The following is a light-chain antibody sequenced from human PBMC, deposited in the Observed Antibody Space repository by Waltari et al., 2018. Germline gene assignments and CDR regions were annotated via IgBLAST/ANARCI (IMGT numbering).Light chain of an antibody. Sequence: SFELTQPPPLSVSPGQTARITCSGDALSKQYAHWHQQRPGLATVLVIYKDSERPSGIPERFSGSSSGTTVTLTISGVQAEDEADYYCQSADSSGSVVFGGGTKLTVL. CDR3: QSADSSGSVV. J-gene: IGLJ2*01. CDR1: ALSKQY. CDR2: KDS. V-gene: IGLV3-25*03.